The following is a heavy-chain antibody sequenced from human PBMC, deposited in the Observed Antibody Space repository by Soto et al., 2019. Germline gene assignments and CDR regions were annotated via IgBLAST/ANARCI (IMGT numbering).Heavy chain of an antibody. V-gene: IGHV1-69*13. D-gene: IGHD5-18*01. Sequence: SVKVSCKASGGTFSSYAISWVRQAPGQGLEWMGGIIPIFGTANYAQKFQGRVTITADESTSTAYMELSSLRSEDTAVYYCARGDVDTAMVIAPDAFDIWGQGTMVTVSS. CDR1: GGTFSSYA. CDR3: ARGDVDTAMVIAPDAFDI. CDR2: IIPIFGTA. J-gene: IGHJ3*02.